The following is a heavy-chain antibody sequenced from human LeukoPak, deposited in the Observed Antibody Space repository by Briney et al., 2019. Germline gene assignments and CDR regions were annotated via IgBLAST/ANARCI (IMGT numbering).Heavy chain of an antibody. CDR1: GFTFTSFA. V-gene: IGHV3-23*01. D-gene: IGHD3-10*01. J-gene: IGHJ4*02. CDR2: IGGGDGST. CDR3: TTHYRPGSHYNIFDY. Sequence: GGSLRLSCAASGFTFTSFAMSWVRQTPGKGLEWVSAIGGGDGSTYYADSVKGRFTISRDNSKNTLFLQMNSLRAEDTAVYYCTTHYRPGSHYNIFDYWGQGTLVTVSS.